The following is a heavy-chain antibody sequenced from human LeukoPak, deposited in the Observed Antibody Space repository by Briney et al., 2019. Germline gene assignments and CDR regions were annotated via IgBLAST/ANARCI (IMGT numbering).Heavy chain of an antibody. J-gene: IGHJ6*03. D-gene: IGHD1-1*01. CDR1: GFTFSSYA. CDR3: ARDLDGTAYYMDV. V-gene: IGHV3-30*04. Sequence: GGSLRLSCAASGFTFSSYAMHWVRQAPGKGLEWVAVISYDGSNKYYADSVKGRFTISRDNSKNTLYLQMNSLRAEDTAVYYCARDLDGTAYYMDVWGKGTTVTVSS. CDR2: ISYDGSNK.